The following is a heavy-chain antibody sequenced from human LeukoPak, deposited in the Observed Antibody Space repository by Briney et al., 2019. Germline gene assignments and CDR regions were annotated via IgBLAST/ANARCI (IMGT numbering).Heavy chain of an antibody. CDR3: AREDCSSTSCRKYYYYYGMDV. D-gene: IGHD2-2*01. CDR1: GGTFSSYA. CDR2: IIPILGIA. V-gene: IGHV1-69*04. J-gene: IGHJ6*02. Sequence: SVKVSCKASGGTFSSYAISWVRQAPGQGLEWMGRIIPILGIANYAQKFQGRVTITAGKSTSTAYMELSSLRSEDTAVYYCAREDCSSTSCRKYYYYYGMDVWGQGTTVTVSS.